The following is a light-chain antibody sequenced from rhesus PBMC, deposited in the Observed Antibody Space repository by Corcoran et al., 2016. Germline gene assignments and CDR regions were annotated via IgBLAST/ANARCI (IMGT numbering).Light chain of an antibody. CDR2: AAS. Sequence: DIQMNQSPSSLSASVGDRVTITCRASKGISKYVSWYQQKSGKAPKRLVYAASSLESGVPSRFSGRGTGTEFTLTISSLQPEDFAAYYCLQYNTKPFTFGPGTKLGI. V-gene: IGKV1-36*01. CDR3: LQYNTKPFT. CDR1: KGISKY. J-gene: IGKJ3*01.